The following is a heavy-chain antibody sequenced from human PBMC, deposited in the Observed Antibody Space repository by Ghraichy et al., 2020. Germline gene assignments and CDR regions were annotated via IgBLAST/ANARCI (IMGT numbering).Heavy chain of an antibody. CDR1: GGSISSYY. CDR2: IYYSGST. CDR3: ASTAYCGGDCLPPPHY. J-gene: IGHJ4*02. V-gene: IGHV4-59*01. D-gene: IGHD2-21*02. Sequence: SETLSLTCTVSGGSISSYYWSWIRQPPGKGLEWIGYIYYSGSTNYNPSLKSRVTISVDTSKNQFSLKLSSVTAADTAVYYCASTAYCGGDCLPPPHYWGQGTLVTVSS.